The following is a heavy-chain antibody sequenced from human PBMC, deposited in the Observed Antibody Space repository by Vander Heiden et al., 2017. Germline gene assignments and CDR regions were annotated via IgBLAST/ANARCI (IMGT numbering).Heavy chain of an antibody. J-gene: IGHJ6*02. CDR1: GGSISSGGYY. CDR3: ARDQPLAAAHGRDYYYGMDV. Sequence: QVQLQESGPGLVKPSQTLSLTCTFSGGSISSGGYYWSWIRQHPGKGLEWIGYIYYSGSTYYNPSLKSRVTISVDTSKNQFSLKLSSVTAADTAVYYCARDQPLAAAHGRDYYYGMDVWGQGTTVTVSS. V-gene: IGHV4-31*03. CDR2: IYYSGST. D-gene: IGHD6-13*01.